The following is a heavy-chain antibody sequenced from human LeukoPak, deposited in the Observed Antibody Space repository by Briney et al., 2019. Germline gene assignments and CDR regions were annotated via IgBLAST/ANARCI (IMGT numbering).Heavy chain of an antibody. V-gene: IGHV4-34*01. Sequence: SETLSLTCAAYGGSFSGYYWSWIRQPPGKGLEWIGEINHSGSTNYNPSLKSRVTISVDTSKNQFSLKLSSVTAADTAVYYCARVGPYYDFWSGYYTRQIFDYWGQGTLVTVSS. D-gene: IGHD3-3*01. J-gene: IGHJ4*02. CDR2: INHSGST. CDR1: GGSFSGYY. CDR3: ARVGPYYDFWSGYYTRQIFDY.